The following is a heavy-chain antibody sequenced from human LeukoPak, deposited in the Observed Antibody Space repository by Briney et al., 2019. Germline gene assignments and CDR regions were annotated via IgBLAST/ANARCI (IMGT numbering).Heavy chain of an antibody. CDR2: ISSSSSYI. Sequence: GGSLRLSCAASGFTFSSYSMNWVRQAPGKGLEWVSSISSSSSYIYYADSVKGRFTISRDNAKNSLYLQMNSLRAEDTAVYYCARDEYYDSSGYYSPLDYWGQGTLVTVSS. CDR1: GFTFSSYS. J-gene: IGHJ4*02. V-gene: IGHV3-21*01. D-gene: IGHD3-22*01. CDR3: ARDEYYDSSGYYSPLDY.